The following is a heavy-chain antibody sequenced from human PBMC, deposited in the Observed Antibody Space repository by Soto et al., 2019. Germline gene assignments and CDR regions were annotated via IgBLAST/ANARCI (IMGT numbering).Heavy chain of an antibody. CDR1: GDSINSDNW. D-gene: IGHD3-10*01. Sequence: SETLYLTCAVYGDSINSDNWWSWVRQPPGKGLEWIGEIYHSGSTNYNPSLKSRVTISVDTSKNQFSLKLSSVTAADTAVYYCARDQWYYYGSSVFFDYPAQGTLDTVSA. CDR3: ARDQWYYYGSSVFFDY. V-gene: IGHV4-4*02. CDR2: IYHSGST. J-gene: IGHJ4*02.